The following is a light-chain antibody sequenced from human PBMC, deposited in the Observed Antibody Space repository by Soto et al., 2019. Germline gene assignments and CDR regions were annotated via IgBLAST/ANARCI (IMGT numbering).Light chain of an antibody. J-gene: IGKJ1*01. Sequence: DIVLTQTPGTLSLSPGERASLSCRASQSVTGSYLAWYQQKPGQAPRLLIYGASSRATGIPDRFSGSGSGTDFTLTISRLEPEDFAVYYCQQYGSSFGQGTKVDIK. V-gene: IGKV3-20*01. CDR2: GAS. CDR1: QSVTGSY. CDR3: QQYGSS.